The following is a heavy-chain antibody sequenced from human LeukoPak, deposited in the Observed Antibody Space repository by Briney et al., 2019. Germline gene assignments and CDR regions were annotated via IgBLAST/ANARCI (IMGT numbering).Heavy chain of an antibody. V-gene: IGHV4-34*01. CDR3: ARRDPLGYFDY. Sequence: SETLSLTCGIYGGSFSGYYWSWIRQPPGKGLEWIGEINHSGSTNYNPSLKSRVTISEDTSKNQFSLKLSSVTAADTAVYYCARRDPLGYFDYWGQGTLVTVSS. D-gene: IGHD3-16*01. J-gene: IGHJ4*02. CDR2: INHSGST. CDR1: GGSFSGYY.